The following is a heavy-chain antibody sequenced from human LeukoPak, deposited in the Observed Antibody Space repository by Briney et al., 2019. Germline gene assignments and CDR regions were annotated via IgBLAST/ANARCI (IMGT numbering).Heavy chain of an antibody. CDR2: ISGSGGST. CDR1: GFAFSSYA. J-gene: IGHJ4*02. CDR3: AKVPGLLWFGEFLDY. V-gene: IGHV3-23*01. Sequence: GGSLRLSCAASGFAFSSYAMSWVRQAPGKGLEWVSAISGSGGSTYYADSVKGRFTISRDNSKNTLYLQMNSLRAEDTAVYYCAKVPGLLWFGEFLDYWGQGTLVTVSS. D-gene: IGHD3-10*01.